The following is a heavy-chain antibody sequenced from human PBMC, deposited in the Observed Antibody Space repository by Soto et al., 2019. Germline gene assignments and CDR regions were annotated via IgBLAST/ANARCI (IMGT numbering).Heavy chain of an antibody. CDR1: GYTFTSYG. CDR3: ARVLSSSGWYKWFDP. D-gene: IGHD6-19*01. V-gene: IGHV1-18*01. Sequence: GASVKVSCKASGYTFTSYGISWVRQAPGQGLEWMGWISAYNGNTNYAQKLQGRVTMTTDTSTSTAYMELRSLRSDDTAVYYCARVLSSSGWYKWFDPWGQGTLVTSPQ. J-gene: IGHJ5*02. CDR2: ISAYNGNT.